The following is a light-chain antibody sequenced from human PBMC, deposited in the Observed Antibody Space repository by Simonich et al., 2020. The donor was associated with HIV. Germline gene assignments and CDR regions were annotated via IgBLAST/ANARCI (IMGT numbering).Light chain of an antibody. J-gene: IGKJ1*01. CDR2: DAY. CDR1: QSVSTNY. Sequence: EIVLTQSPGTLSLSPGERATLSCRASQSVSTNYLAWYQQQPGLAPRLVIYDAYIRATGIPDRFSGSGSGTDFTLTISSMQSEDFAVYYCQQYNNWPRTFGQGTKVEIK. CDR3: QQYNNWPRT. V-gene: IGKV3D-20*01.